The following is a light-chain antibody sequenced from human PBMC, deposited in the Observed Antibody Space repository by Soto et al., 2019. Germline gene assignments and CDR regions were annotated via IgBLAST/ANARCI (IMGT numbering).Light chain of an antibody. J-gene: IGKJ1*01. CDR2: GAS. Sequence: EIVLTQSPATLSLSPWERATLSCRASQSVSSSYLAWYQQKPGQAPRLLIYGASSRATGIPARFSGSGSGTEFTLTISSLQSEDFAVYYCQQYHNWPAFGQGTKVDIK. CDR1: QSVSSSY. CDR3: QQYHNWPA. V-gene: IGKV3D-15*01.